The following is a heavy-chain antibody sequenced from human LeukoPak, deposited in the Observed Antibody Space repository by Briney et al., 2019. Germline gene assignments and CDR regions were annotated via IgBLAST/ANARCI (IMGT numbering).Heavy chain of an antibody. CDR2: IIPVYGTA. D-gene: IGHD5-24*01. Sequence: ASLKVSSTASVCTFTNYPIIWVRLAPGRGLECLGGIIPVYGTANYAQMFHGRITLTAQESTATAYMELRRLTSDDTAMYFCATHTGGYNYWWFEIWGQGTLVTVSS. CDR1: VCTFTNYP. CDR3: ATHTGGYNYWWFEI. V-gene: IGHV1-69*13. J-gene: IGHJ5*02.